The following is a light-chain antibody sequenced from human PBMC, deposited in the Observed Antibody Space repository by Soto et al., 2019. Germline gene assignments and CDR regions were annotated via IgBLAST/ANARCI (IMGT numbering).Light chain of an antibody. J-gene: IGLJ1*01. CDR2: EGD. Sequence: QSALTQPASVSGSPGQSITISCTGTSSDVGSYNLVSWYQQHPGKAPKLMIYEGDKRPSGVSNRFSGSKSDNTASLTISGLQAEDEADYYCCSYAGDSTSPYVFGTGTRSPS. CDR3: CSYAGDSTSPYV. V-gene: IGLV2-23*01. CDR1: SSDVGSYNL.